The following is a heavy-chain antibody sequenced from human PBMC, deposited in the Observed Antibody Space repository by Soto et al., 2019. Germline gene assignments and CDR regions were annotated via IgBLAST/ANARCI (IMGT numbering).Heavy chain of an antibody. CDR3: ATDSPKYCRSTSCFKWGWFDP. D-gene: IGHD2-2*01. CDR2: FDPEDGET. J-gene: IGHJ5*02. V-gene: IGHV1-24*01. CDR1: GYTLTELS. Sequence: QVQLVQSGAEVKKPGASVKVSCKVSGYTLTELSMHWVRQAPGKGLEWMGGFDPEDGETIYAQKFQGRVTMTEDTSTDTAYMELSSLRCEDTAVYYCATDSPKYCRSTSCFKWGWFDPWGQGTLVSVSS.